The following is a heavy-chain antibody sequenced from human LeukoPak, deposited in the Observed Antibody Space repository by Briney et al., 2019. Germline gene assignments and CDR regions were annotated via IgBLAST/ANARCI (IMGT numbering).Heavy chain of an antibody. CDR2: IYHSGST. Sequence: SETLSLTCTVSGYSISSGYYWGWIRQPPGKGLEWIGSIYHSGSTYYNPSLKSRVTISVDTSKNQFSLKLSSVTAADTAVYYCARDRPGSYFDYWGQGTLVTVSS. CDR3: ARDRPGSYFDY. J-gene: IGHJ4*02. CDR1: GYSISSGYY. V-gene: IGHV4-38-2*02.